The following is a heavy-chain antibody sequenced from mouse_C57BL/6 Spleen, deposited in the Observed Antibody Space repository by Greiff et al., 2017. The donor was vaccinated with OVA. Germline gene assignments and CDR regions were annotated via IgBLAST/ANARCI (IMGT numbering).Heavy chain of an antibody. V-gene: IGHV5-16*01. CDR2: INYDGSST. CDR3: ARGPYYYGSSRYWYFDV. Sequence: EVHLVESEGGLVQPGSSMKLSCTASGFTFSDYYMAWVRQVPEKGLEWVANINYDGSSTYYLDSLKSRFIISRDNAKNILYLQMSSLKSEDTATYYCARGPYYYGSSRYWYFDVWGTGTTVTVSS. CDR1: GFTFSDYY. J-gene: IGHJ1*03. D-gene: IGHD1-1*01.